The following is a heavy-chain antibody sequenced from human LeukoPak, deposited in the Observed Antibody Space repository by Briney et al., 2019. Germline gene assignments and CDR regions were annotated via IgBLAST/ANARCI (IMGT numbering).Heavy chain of an antibody. CDR3: ARADSDSSGYATAFDI. D-gene: IGHD3-22*01. V-gene: IGHV4-61*02. CDR2: IYTSGST. CDR1: GGSIRSGTYY. J-gene: IGHJ3*02. Sequence: PSQTLSLTCTVSGGSIRSGTYYWSWIRQPAGKGLEWIGRIYTSGSTNYNPSLKSRVTISVDTSKNHLSLKLSSVTAADTAMYYCARADSDSSGYATAFDIWGQGTMVTVSS.